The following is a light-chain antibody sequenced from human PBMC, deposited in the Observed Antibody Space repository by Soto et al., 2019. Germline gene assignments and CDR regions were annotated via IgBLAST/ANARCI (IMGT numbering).Light chain of an antibody. V-gene: IGKV1-39*01. CDR3: QQSYSSPRT. Sequence: DIQMTQSPSSLSASVGDRVTITCRASQNINNYVNWYQQKPGKAPKLMIYAASTLQRWVPSRFSGSGSGTDFTRTISSLQPEDFATYYCQQSYSSPRTFGQGTKVEIK. CDR2: AAS. CDR1: QNINNY. J-gene: IGKJ1*01.